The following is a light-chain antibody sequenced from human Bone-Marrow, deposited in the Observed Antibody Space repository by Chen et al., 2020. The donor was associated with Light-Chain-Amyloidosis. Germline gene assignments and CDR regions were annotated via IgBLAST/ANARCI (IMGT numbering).Light chain of an antibody. J-gene: IGLJ3*02. CDR3: QTWGTGIQV. CDR2: LNSDGSH. V-gene: IGLV4-69*01. CDR1: RGHSNYA. Sequence: QLVVTQSPSASASLGASVKLTCTLSRGHSNYAVAWHQQQPEKGPRYLMKLNSDGSHNKGDGIPDLFSGSSSGAERYLTISSLQSEDEADYFCQTWGTGIQVFGGGTKLTVL.